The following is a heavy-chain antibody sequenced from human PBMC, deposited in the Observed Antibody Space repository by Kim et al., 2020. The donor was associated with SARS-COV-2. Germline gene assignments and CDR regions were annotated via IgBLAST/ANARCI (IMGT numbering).Heavy chain of an antibody. J-gene: IGHJ6*02. CDR3: ARGSEAHYYHGMEV. D-gene: IGHD3-10*01. CDR1: GFTFSIYW. Sequence: GGSLRLSCAASGFTFSIYWMSWVRQAPGKGLEWVANIRQDASEKYYVDSVKGRFTISRDNAKNSVYLQMNSLRAEDTAVYYCARGSEAHYYHGMEVWGQGTTVTVSS. V-gene: IGHV3-7*01. CDR2: IRQDASEK.